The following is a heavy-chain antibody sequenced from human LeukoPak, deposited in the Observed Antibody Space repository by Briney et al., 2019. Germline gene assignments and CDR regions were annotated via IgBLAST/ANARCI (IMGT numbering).Heavy chain of an antibody. CDR1: GFTLRGYG. Sequence: QPGGSLRLSCSASGFTLRGYGMHWVRQAPGKGLEWVAFIRYDGSDKSYADSVKGRFTSSRDNSENTLYLKINSLRVEDTAVSYCAKDTPTTGYHLDSWGQGTLVTVSS. CDR3: AKDTPTTGYHLDS. D-gene: IGHD1-1*01. V-gene: IGHV3-30*02. CDR2: IRYDGSDK. J-gene: IGHJ4*02.